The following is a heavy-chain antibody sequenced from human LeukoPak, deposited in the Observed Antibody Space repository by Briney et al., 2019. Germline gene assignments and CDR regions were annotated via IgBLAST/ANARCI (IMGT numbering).Heavy chain of an antibody. CDR1: GGSFSGYY. Sequence: SETLSLTCAVYGGSFSGYYWSWIRQPPGKGLEWIGEINHSGSTNYNPSLKSRVTISVDTSKNQVSLKLRSGTAADTAVYYCARIMGDYNILTGLYLNYNFDYWGQGTLVTVSS. CDR3: ARIMGDYNILTGLYLNYNFDY. J-gene: IGHJ4*02. D-gene: IGHD3-9*01. CDR2: INHSGST. V-gene: IGHV4-34*01.